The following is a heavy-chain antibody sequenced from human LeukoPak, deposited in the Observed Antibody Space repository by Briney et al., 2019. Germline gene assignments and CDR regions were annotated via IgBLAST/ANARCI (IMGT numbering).Heavy chain of an antibody. CDR3: ARGGYYYDSSGYFQDFDY. CDR1: GFTFDDYA. CDR2: ISWNSGSI. Sequence: GGSLRLSCAASGFTFDDYAMHWVRQAPGKGLEWVSGISWNSGSIGYADSVKGRFTISRDNAKNSLYLQMNSLRAEDTALYYCARGGYYYDSSGYFQDFDYWGQGTLVTVSS. J-gene: IGHJ4*02. D-gene: IGHD3-22*01. V-gene: IGHV3-9*01.